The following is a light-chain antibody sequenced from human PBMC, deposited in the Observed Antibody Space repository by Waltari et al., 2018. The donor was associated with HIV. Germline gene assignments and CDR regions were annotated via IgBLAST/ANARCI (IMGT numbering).Light chain of an antibody. CDR3: AAWDDSLSVVYV. V-gene: IGLV1-47*01. Sequence: QSVLTQPPSASGTPGQRVTISCSGSSSNIGSKYVYWYQQLPGTAPKLLINRNNQRPSGVPDRFSGSKSGTSASLAISGLRSEDEADYYCAAWDDSLSVVYVFGTGTKVTVL. CDR1: SSNIGSKY. CDR2: RNN. J-gene: IGLJ1*01.